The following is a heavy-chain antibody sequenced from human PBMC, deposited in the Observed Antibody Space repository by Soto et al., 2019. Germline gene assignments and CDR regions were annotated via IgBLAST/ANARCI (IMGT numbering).Heavy chain of an antibody. Sequence: EVQLVESGGGLVQPGGSLRLSCAASGFTFSSYSMNWVRQAPGEGLEWVSYISSSSSTIYYADSVKGRFTISRDNAKNSLYLQMNSLRDEDTAVYYCARDSPLAYYYDSSGYLGPHDYWGQGTLVTVSS. CDR2: ISSSSSTI. D-gene: IGHD3-22*01. V-gene: IGHV3-48*02. CDR3: ARDSPLAYYYDSSGYLGPHDY. J-gene: IGHJ4*02. CDR1: GFTFSSYS.